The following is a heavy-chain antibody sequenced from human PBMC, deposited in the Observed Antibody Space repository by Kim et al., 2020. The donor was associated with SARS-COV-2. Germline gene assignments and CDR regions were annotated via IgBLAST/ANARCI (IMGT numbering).Heavy chain of an antibody. D-gene: IGHD3-22*01. J-gene: IGHJ4*02. Sequence: KFQERVTITRDMSTSTAYMELSSLRSEDTAVYYCAADSHFYDSSGYWIDYWGQGTLVTVSS. V-gene: IGHV1-58*01. CDR3: AADSHFYDSSGYWIDY.